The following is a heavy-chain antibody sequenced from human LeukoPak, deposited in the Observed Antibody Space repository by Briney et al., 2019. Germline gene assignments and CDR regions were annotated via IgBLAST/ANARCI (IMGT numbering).Heavy chain of an antibody. J-gene: IGHJ6*02. CDR3: ARDFPITAGEYCGGDCYSYYYGMDV. D-gene: IGHD2-21*02. Sequence: ASVKVSCKASGYTFTSYGISWVRQAPGQGPEWMGWIGAYNGNTNYAQKLQGRVTMTADTSTSTAYMELRSLRSDDTAVYYCARDFPITAGEYCGGDCYSYYYGMDVWGQGTTVTVSS. CDR2: IGAYNGNT. CDR1: GYTFTSYG. V-gene: IGHV1-18*01.